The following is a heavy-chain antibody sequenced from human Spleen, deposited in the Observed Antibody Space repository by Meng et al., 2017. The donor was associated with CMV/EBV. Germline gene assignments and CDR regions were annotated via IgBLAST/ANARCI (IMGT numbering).Heavy chain of an antibody. V-gene: IGHV3-30-3*01. CDR1: GIILSNYA. D-gene: IGHD2-15*01. Sequence: GGSLRLSCAASGIILSNYAMHWVRQAPGKGLEWVAVSSSEGSTKYYADSVKGRFTISRDNSKNTLSLQMNGLRAEDTAVYYCARDTHPRGRKLLYYYYYGMDVWGQGTTVTSP. CDR3: ARDTHPRGRKLLYYYYYGMDV. CDR2: SSSEGSTK. J-gene: IGHJ6*02.